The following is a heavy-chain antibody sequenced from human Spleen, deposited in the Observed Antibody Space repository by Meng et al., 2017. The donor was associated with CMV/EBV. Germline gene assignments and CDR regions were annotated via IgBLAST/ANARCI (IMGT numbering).Heavy chain of an antibody. Sequence: GGSLRLSCAASGFTFSSYSMNWVRQAPGKGLEWVSYISSSSSTIYYADSVKGRFTISRDNAKNSLYLQMNTLRAEDTAVYYCARVLFGTSRGRFDPWGQGTLVTVSS. CDR1: GFTFSSYS. CDR3: ARVLFGTSRGRFDP. J-gene: IGHJ5*02. D-gene: IGHD2-2*01. V-gene: IGHV3-48*04. CDR2: ISSSSSTI.